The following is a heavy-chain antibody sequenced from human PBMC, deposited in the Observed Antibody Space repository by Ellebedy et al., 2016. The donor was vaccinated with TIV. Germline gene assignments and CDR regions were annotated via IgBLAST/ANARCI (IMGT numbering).Heavy chain of an antibody. CDR1: GFTFSGNG. D-gene: IGHD3-16*01. J-gene: IGHJ4*02. V-gene: IGHV3-33*01. Sequence: GESLKISCAASGFTFSGNGMHWVRQAPGKGLEWVAVIWYDGSTKYYADSVKGRFITSRDNAKKSLFLQMDSLRAEDTAVYYCARDRGEGRIFSFFDLWGQGTLVTVSS. CDR3: ARDRGEGRIFSFFDL. CDR2: IWYDGSTK.